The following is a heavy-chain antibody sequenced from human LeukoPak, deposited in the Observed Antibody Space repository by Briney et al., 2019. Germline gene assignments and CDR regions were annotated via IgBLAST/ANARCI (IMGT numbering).Heavy chain of an antibody. CDR1: GYTFTSYG. J-gene: IGHJ4*02. CDR3: ARVERRLFIRETNFDY. D-gene: IGHD5-12*01. CDR2: ISAYNGNT. V-gene: IGHV1-18*01. Sequence: ASVKVSCKASGYTFTSYGISWVRQAPGQGLGWMGWISAYNGNTNYAQKLQGRVTMTTDTSTSTAYMELRSLRSDDTAVYYCARVERRLFIRETNFDYWGQGTLVTVSS.